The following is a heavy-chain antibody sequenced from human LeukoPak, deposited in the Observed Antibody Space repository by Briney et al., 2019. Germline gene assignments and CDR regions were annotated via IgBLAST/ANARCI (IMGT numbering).Heavy chain of an antibody. CDR1: GFSFDDYA. D-gene: IGHD6-19*01. J-gene: IGHJ4*02. CDR3: ARGPGIAVAGISR. CDR2: INWNSATI. V-gene: IGHV3-9*01. Sequence: GGSLRLSCAASGFSFDDYAMHWDRQAPGKGLEWVSGINWNSATIDYADSVKGRFTISRDNAKNSLYLQMNSLRAEDTALYYCARGPGIAVAGISRWGQGTLVTVSS.